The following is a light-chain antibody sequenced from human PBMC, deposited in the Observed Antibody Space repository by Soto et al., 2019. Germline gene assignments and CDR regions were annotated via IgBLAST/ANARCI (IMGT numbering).Light chain of an antibody. Sequence: QSALTQPASVSGSPGQSITISCTGTSSDVGGYNFVSWYQQHPGNAPKLMIYEVSNRPSGVSDRFSGSKSGNTASLTISGLQAEDEADYYCSSFTTSNTWMFGRGTKLTVL. J-gene: IGLJ3*02. V-gene: IGLV2-14*01. CDR1: SSDVGGYNF. CDR2: EVS. CDR3: SSFTTSNTWM.